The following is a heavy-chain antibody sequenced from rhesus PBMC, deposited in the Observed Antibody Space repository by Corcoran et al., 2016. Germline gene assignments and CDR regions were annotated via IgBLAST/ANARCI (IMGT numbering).Heavy chain of an antibody. D-gene: IGHD1-26*01. J-gene: IGHJ4*01. CDR3: ARDNDWDYYFDY. Sequence: QVQLQESGPGLVKPSETLSLTCAVSGGSIRSGYYYWSWIRQPPGKGLEWIGYITYSGSTSYNPSLKSRVTISRDTSKNQFSLKLSSVTAADTAVYYCARDNDWDYYFDYWGQGVLVTVSS. CDR2: ITYSGST. V-gene: IGHV4-122*02. CDR1: GGSIRSGYYY.